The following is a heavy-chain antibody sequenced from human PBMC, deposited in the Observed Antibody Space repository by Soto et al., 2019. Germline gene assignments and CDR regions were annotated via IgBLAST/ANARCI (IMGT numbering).Heavy chain of an antibody. CDR1: GGSFSGYY. D-gene: IGHD2-15*01. J-gene: IGHJ6*02. CDR3: ARGGGYCSGGSCGVLSYYYYGMDV. V-gene: IGHV4-34*01. Sequence: SETLSLTCAVYGGSFSGYYWSWIRQPPGKGLEWIGEINHSGSTNYNPSLKSRVTISVDTSKNQFSLKLSSVTAADTAVYYCARGGGYCSGGSCGVLSYYYYGMDVWGQGTTVTVSS. CDR2: INHSGST.